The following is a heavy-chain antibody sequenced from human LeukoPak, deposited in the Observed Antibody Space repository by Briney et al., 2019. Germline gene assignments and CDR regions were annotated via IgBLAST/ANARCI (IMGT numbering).Heavy chain of an antibody. Sequence: SETLSLTCTVSGGSISSYYWSWIRQPPGKGLEWIGYIYYSGSTNYNPSLKSRVTISVDTSKNQFSLKLSSVTAADTAVYYCARFDVTTDYYFDYWGQGTLVTVSS. D-gene: IGHD4-11*01. CDR2: IYYSGST. J-gene: IGHJ4*02. V-gene: IGHV4-59*01. CDR3: ARFDVTTDYYFDY. CDR1: GGSISSYY.